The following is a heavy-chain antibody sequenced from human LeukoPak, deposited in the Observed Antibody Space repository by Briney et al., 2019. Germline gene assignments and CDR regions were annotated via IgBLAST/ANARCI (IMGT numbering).Heavy chain of an antibody. J-gene: IGHJ4*02. V-gene: IGHV4-4*02. D-gene: IGHD1-26*01. CDR3: TRESGAFSPFGF. CDR1: GGSILTTNW. Sequence: SETLSLTCAVSGGSILTTNWWSWVRQPPGKGLEWIGEVHLSGASNYNPSLKSRVNMSIDKSKNQLSLELTSVTAADTAIYYCTRESGAFSPFGFWGQGTLVAVSS. CDR2: VHLSGAS.